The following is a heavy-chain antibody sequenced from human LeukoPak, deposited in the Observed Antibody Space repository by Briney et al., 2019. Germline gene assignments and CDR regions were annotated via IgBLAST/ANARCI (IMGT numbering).Heavy chain of an antibody. CDR2: ISGSGGST. CDR3: ARDIRSSSWYSDY. CDR1: GFTFSSYA. Sequence: GGSLRLSCAASGFTFSSYAMSWVRQAPGKGLEWVSAISGSGGSTYYADSVKGRFTISRDNAKNSLYLQMNSLRAEDTALYYCARDIRSSSWYSDYWGQGTLVTVSS. V-gene: IGHV3-23*01. D-gene: IGHD6-13*01. J-gene: IGHJ4*02.